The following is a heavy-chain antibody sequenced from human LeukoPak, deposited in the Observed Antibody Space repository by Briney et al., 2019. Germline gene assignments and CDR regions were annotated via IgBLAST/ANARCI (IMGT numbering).Heavy chain of an antibody. J-gene: IGHJ5*02. CDR3: ATDSARPRRLWFGGTREGSWFDP. CDR1: GFTFSSYG. V-gene: IGHV3-23*01. D-gene: IGHD3-10*01. Sequence: GGSLRLSCAASGFTFSSYGMSWVRQAPGKGLEWVSAISGSGGSTYYADSVKGRFTISRDNSKNTLYLQMNSLRAEDTAVYYCATDSARPRRLWFGGTREGSWFDPWGQGTLVTVSS. CDR2: ISGSGGST.